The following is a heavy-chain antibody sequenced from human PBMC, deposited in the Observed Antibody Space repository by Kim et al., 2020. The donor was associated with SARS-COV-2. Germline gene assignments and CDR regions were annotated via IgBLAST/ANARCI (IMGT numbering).Heavy chain of an antibody. CDR2: MNPNSGNT. CDR3: ARPLKRYCSGGSCYGRASRY. Sequence: ASVKVSCKASGYTFTSYDINWVRQATGQGLEWMGWMNPNSGNTGYAQKFQGRVTMTRNTSISTAYMELSSLRSEDTAVYYCARPLKRYCSGGSCYGRASRYWGQGTLVTVSS. J-gene: IGHJ4*02. D-gene: IGHD2-15*01. CDR1: GYTFTSYD. V-gene: IGHV1-8*01.